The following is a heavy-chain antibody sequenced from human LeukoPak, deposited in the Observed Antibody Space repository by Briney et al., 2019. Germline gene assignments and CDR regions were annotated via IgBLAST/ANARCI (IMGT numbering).Heavy chain of an antibody. D-gene: IGHD6-19*01. CDR3: ARRPYTSGWYYYFDY. J-gene: IGHJ4*02. V-gene: IGHV4-39*01. CDR1: GGSISRSSYY. Sequence: SETLSLTCTVSGGSISRSSYYWGWIRQPPGKGLEWIGSIYYSGSTYYNPSLKSRVTISVDTSKNQFSLRLSSVTAADTAVYYCARRPYTSGWYYYFDYWGQGTLVTVSS. CDR2: IYYSGST.